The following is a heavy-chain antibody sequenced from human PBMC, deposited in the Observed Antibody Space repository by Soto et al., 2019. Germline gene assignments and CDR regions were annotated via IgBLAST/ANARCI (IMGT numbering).Heavy chain of an antibody. CDR2: ISASGVTT. CDR1: GFAFHTHA. Sequence: EVQLLESGGGLVQPGGSLRLSCAASGFAFHTHALSWVRQAPGKGLEWVSGISASGVTTYYADSVKGRFTISRDNSKNNVTLQMNSLRAEDTAFYYCAQDRTPPLSISPSSQAIKNLLVGQCFDSWGQGTLVTVSS. D-gene: IGHD3-3*02. J-gene: IGHJ4*02. CDR3: AQDRTPPLSISPSSQAIKNLLVGQCFDS. V-gene: IGHV3-23*01.